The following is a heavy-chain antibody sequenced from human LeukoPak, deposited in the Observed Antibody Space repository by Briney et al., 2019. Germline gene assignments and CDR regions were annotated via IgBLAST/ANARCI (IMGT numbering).Heavy chain of an antibody. CDR1: GFTFSSYA. CDR3: AKDSGWILFDD. J-gene: IGHJ4*02. CDR2: ISYDGSNK. D-gene: IGHD2-2*03. V-gene: IGHV3-30*04. Sequence: GRSLRLSCAASGFTFSSYAMHWVRQAPGKGLEWVAVISYDGSNKYYADSVKGRFTISRDNSENTLYLQMNSLRDEDTAVYYCAKDSGWILFDDWGQGTLVTVSS.